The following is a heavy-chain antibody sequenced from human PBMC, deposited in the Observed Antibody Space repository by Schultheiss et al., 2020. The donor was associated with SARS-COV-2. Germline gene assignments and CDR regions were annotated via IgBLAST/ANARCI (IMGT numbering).Heavy chain of an antibody. Sequence: SETLSLTCAVYGGSFSGYYWSWIRQPPGKGLEWIGEINHSGSTNYNPSLKSRVTISVDTSKNQFSLKLSSVTAADTAVYYCALASLRYFDWLSTWGWFDPWGQGTRVTVSS. J-gene: IGHJ5*02. CDR2: INHSGST. CDR3: ALASLRYFDWLSTWGWFDP. D-gene: IGHD3-9*01. CDR1: GGSFSGYY. V-gene: IGHV4-34*01.